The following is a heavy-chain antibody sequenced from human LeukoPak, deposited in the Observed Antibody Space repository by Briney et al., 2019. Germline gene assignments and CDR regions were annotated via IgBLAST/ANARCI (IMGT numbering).Heavy chain of an antibody. J-gene: IGHJ4*02. CDR3: ARDKGYYLQYYFDY. Sequence: GGSLRLSCAASGFTFSSYGMHWVRQAPGKGLEWVAVIWYDGSNKYYADSVKGRFTISRDNSKNTLYLQMNSLRAEDTAVYYCARDKGYYLQYYFDYWGQGTLVTVSS. D-gene: IGHD3-22*01. V-gene: IGHV3-33*01. CDR1: GFTFSSYG. CDR2: IWYDGSNK.